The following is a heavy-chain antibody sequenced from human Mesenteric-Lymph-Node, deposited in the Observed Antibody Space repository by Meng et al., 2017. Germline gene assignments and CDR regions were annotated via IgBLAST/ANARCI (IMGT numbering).Heavy chain of an antibody. CDR3: ARGPWFDP. CDR1: GGSVSSGSYY. J-gene: IGHJ5*02. CDR2: IYYSGST. V-gene: IGHV4-61*01. Sequence: QVQLQESGPGLVRPSETLSLTCTVSGGSVSSGSYYWSWIRQPPGKGLEWIGXIYYSGSTNYNPSLKSRVTISVDTSKNQFSLKLSSVTAADTAVYYCARGPWFDPWGQGTLVTVSS.